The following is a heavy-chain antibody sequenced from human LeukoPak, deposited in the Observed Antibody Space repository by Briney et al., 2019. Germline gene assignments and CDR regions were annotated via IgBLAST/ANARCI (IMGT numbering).Heavy chain of an antibody. J-gene: IGHJ4*02. D-gene: IGHD6-6*01. CDR1: GFTFNNFA. CDR2: ISGSGGST. V-gene: IGHV3-23*01. CDR3: ARESVPAVAARRGLNY. Sequence: QAGGSLRLSCAASGFTFNNFAMSWVRQAPGKGLEWVSAISGSGGSTYYADSVKGRFTISRDNSKSTLYLQMNSLRSDDTAVYYCARESVPAVAARRGLNYWGQGTLVAVSS.